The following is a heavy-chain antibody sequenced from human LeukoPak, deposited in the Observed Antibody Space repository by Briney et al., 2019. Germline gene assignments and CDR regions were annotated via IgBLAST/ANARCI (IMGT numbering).Heavy chain of an antibody. Sequence: SETLSLTCTVSGGSISSDYWSWIRQPPGKGLEWIGYIYRSGSTTYNPSLKSRVTISVDTSKSQFSLSLRSVTAADTAVYYCVREANTGGYGYGYEYYDYWGQGTLVTVSS. D-gene: IGHD5-18*01. V-gene: IGHV4-59*01. J-gene: IGHJ4*02. CDR3: VREANTGGYGYGYEYYDY. CDR1: GGSISSDY. CDR2: IYRSGST.